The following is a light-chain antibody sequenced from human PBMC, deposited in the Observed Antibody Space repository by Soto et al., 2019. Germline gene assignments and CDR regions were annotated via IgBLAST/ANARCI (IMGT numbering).Light chain of an antibody. V-gene: IGKV1-5*01. CDR3: QQDNSYPYT. CDR1: QSVRGG. CDR2: DAS. Sequence: QMTQSPSSLSASVGDRVTLTCRASQSVRGGLAWYQHQRGKAPQLLIYDASSLQSGVPSTFSGSGSGTEFPLTIRSLHPDDFATYCCQQDNSYPYTFGQGTKLEIK. J-gene: IGKJ2*01.